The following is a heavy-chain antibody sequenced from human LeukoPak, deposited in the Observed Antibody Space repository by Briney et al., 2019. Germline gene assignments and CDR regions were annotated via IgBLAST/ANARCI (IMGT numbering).Heavy chain of an antibody. CDR3: ARLSGIAAV. CDR1: GGSFSGYY. J-gene: IGHJ4*02. D-gene: IGHD6-13*01. CDR2: INHSGST. Sequence: PSETLSLTCAVYGGSFSGYYWSWIRQPPGKGLEWIGEINHSGSTNYNPSLKSRVTISVDTSKNQFSLKLSPVTAADTAVYYCARLSGIAAVWGQGTLVTVSS. V-gene: IGHV4-34*01.